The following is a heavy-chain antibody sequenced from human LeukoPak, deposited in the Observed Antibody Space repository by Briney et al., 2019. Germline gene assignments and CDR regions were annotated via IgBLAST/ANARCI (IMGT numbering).Heavy chain of an antibody. Sequence: QPGMSLRLSCAASGFAFSRYGMHWLRQAPGTGLEWVSVLWYDGSNEAYADSVRGRFTISRGNSENRLYLQMSSLRVEDTAVYYCAREHTVAATGTHWFAPWGQGTLVTVSS. V-gene: IGHV3-33*01. J-gene: IGHJ5*02. D-gene: IGHD6-13*01. CDR3: AREHTVAATGTHWFAP. CDR2: LWYDGSNE. CDR1: GFAFSRYG.